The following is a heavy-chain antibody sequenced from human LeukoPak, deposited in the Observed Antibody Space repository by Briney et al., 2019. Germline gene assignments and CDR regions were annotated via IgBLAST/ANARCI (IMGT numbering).Heavy chain of an antibody. D-gene: IGHD4-17*01. Sequence: PGGSLRLSCAASGFTFSSYWLTWVRQAPGKGLEWVANIKQDGSEKFYVDSVKGRFTISRDNAKNSLYLQMNSLRAEDTAVYYCARRSPHTVYYYYYMDVWGKGTTVTVSS. CDR3: ARRSPHTVYYYYYMDV. V-gene: IGHV3-7*01. CDR1: GFTFSSYW. J-gene: IGHJ6*03. CDR2: IKQDGSEK.